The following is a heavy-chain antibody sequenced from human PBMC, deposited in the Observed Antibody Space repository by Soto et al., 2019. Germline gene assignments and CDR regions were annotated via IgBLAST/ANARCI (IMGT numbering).Heavy chain of an antibody. D-gene: IGHD4-17*01. CDR1: GGTFSSYT. V-gene: IGHV1-69*02. Sequence: QVQLVQSGAEVKKPGSSVKVSCKASGGTFSSYTVSWVRQAPGQGLEWMGRIIPILGIANYAQKFQARVTITADKSTSTAYTELTSLRSEDTAVYYCPRVLTNYGWCDPWGQVTMVTVAT. J-gene: IGHJ5*02. CDR2: IIPILGIA. CDR3: PRVLTNYGWCDP.